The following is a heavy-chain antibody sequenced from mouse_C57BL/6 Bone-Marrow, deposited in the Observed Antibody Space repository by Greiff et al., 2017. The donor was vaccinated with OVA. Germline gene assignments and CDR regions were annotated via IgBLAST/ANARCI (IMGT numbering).Heavy chain of an antibody. J-gene: IGHJ4*01. CDR1: GYAFSSYW. D-gene: IGHD3-3*01. V-gene: IGHV1-80*01. Sequence: QVQLQQSGAELVKPGASVKISCKASGYAFSSYWMKWVKQRPGKGLEWIGQIYPGDGDTNYNGKFKGKATLTADKSSSTAYMQLSSLTSEDSAVYFCARGWSPYAMDYWGQGTSVTVSS. CDR2: IYPGDGDT. CDR3: ARGWSPYAMDY.